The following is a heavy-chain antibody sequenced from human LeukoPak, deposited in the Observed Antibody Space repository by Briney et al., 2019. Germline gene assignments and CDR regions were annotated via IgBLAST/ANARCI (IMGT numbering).Heavy chain of an antibody. V-gene: IGHV3-23*01. CDR3: AKAGIAVPATPEY. CDR2: ISSSGGTT. CDR1: GFTFSSYA. J-gene: IGHJ4*02. D-gene: IGHD6-19*01. Sequence: GGSLRLSCAASGFTFSSYAMNWVRQAPGKGLEWVSVISSSGGTTYYSDSVKGRFIISRDNSRNTLYLQMNSLRAEDTAVYYCAKAGIAVPATPEYCGQGTQVTVSS.